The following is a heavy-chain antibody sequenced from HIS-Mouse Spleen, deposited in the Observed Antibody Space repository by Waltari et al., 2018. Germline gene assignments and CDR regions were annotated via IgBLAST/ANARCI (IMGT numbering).Heavy chain of an antibody. Sequence: QVQLVESGGGVVQPGRSLRLSCAASGFTFSSYAMHWVRQAPGKGLEWVAVISHDGSNKYYADSVKGRFTISRDNSKNTLYLQMNSLRAEDTAVYYCVSHHIAALDYWGQGTLVTVSS. CDR2: ISHDGSNK. CDR3: VSHHIAALDY. J-gene: IGHJ4*02. V-gene: IGHV3-30-3*01. CDR1: GFTFSSYA. D-gene: IGHD6-6*01.